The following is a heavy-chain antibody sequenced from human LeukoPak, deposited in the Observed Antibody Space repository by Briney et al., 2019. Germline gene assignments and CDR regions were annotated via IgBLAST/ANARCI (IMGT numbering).Heavy chain of an antibody. Sequence: GGALRPSCAAPGFTFSSSWMHWVRQAPGERVVWVSRITGEGGSTNYAGSVKGRFAISRDNAKNTLYLEINSLRAEDTAVYYCARGGSGSFYPYWGQGTRVTVSS. CDR1: GFTFSSSW. CDR2: ITGEGGST. J-gene: IGHJ4*02. V-gene: IGHV3-74*01. D-gene: IGHD1-26*01. CDR3: ARGGSGSFYPY.